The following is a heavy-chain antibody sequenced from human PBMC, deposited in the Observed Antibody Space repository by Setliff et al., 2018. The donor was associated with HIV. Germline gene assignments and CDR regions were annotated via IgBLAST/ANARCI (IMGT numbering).Heavy chain of an antibody. D-gene: IGHD6-13*01. CDR2: INPNSGGT. Sequence: ASVKVSCKASGYTFTGYYMHWVRQAPGQGLEWMGWINPNSGGTNYAQKFQGRVTMTRDTSISTAYMELSRLRSDDTTVYYCARVPYLEQLTYYYYYGMDVWGQGTTVTVSS. CDR3: ARVPYLEQLTYYYYYGMDV. V-gene: IGHV1-2*02. CDR1: GYTFTGYY. J-gene: IGHJ6*02.